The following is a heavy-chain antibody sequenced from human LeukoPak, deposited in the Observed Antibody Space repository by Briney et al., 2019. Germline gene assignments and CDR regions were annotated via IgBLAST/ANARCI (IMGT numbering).Heavy chain of an antibody. CDR1: GGSLSSFY. Sequence: SETLSLTCAVSGGSLSSFYWSWIRQPPGKGLEWIGYIYYNGSTNYNPSLKSRVTISIDTSKNQFSLKLSSVTAADTAVYYCARERRRQLRYFDWLLFRNAFDIWGRGTMVTVSS. CDR2: IYYNGST. CDR3: ARERRRQLRYFDWLLFRNAFDI. D-gene: IGHD3-9*01. V-gene: IGHV4-59*01. J-gene: IGHJ3*02.